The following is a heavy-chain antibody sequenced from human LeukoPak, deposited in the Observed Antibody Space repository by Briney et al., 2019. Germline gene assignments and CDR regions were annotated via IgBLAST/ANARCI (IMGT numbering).Heavy chain of an antibody. CDR2: IDPSDSYT. Sequence: GESLRISCKGSGYSFTSFWINWVRQMPGKGVEWMGRIDPSDSYTNYSPSFQGYVTISADKSISTAYLQWSSLKASDTAIYYCARWRRLDYWGQGTLVTVSP. CDR1: GYSFTSFW. CDR3: ARWRRLDY. J-gene: IGHJ4*02. V-gene: IGHV5-10-1*01.